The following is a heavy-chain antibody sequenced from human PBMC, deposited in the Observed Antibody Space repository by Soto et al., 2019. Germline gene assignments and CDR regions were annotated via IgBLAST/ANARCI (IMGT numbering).Heavy chain of an antibody. CDR1: GGSISSYC. CDR2: IYTSGST. Sequence: SETLSLTCTVSGGSISSYCWSWIRQPAGKGLEWMGRIYTSGSTNYNPTLKSRVTMTVDTSKNQFPLTLSSVTAADTDMDDYSREIRGYDSDRYDPWGQGTLVTVSS. CDR3: SREIRGYDSDRYDP. J-gene: IGHJ5*02. D-gene: IGHD5-12*01. V-gene: IGHV4-4*07.